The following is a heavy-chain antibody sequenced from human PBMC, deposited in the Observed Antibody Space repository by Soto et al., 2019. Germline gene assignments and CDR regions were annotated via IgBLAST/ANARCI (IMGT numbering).Heavy chain of an antibody. CDR2: INAGNGNT. V-gene: IGHV1-3*01. CDR3: ARAVAVAADFDY. Sequence: ASVKVSCKASGYTFTGYAMHWVRQAPGQRLEWMGWINAGNGNTKYSQKFQGRVTITRDTSASTAFMELSSLRSEDTAVYYCARAVAVAADFDYWGQGTLVTVSS. J-gene: IGHJ4*02. CDR1: GYTFTGYA. D-gene: IGHD6-19*01.